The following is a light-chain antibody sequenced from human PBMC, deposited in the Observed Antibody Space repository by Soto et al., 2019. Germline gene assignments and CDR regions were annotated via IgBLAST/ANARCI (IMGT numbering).Light chain of an antibody. CDR2: GAS. Sequence: EIVLTQSPDTLSLSPGERATLSCRASQSVSSNLAWYQQNPGQAPRLLIYGASTRATGIPARFSGSGSGTEFTLTISSLQSEDFGVYYCQQYNNWPPGTFGQGTKLEIK. J-gene: IGKJ2*02. V-gene: IGKV3-15*01. CDR1: QSVSSN. CDR3: QQYNNWPPGT.